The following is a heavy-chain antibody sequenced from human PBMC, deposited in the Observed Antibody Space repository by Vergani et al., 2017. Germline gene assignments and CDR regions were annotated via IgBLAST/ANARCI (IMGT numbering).Heavy chain of an antibody. CDR2: LSASDRRT. Sequence: EVQLLESGGALVQPGGSLRLSCAASGFTFIMHAMSWVRQAPGKGLEWVSTLSASDRRTHYADSVKGRFTISRDNSKNTLFLHMNSLRPEDTAVYYCAKVGRSEVAGTFGAFDIWGQGTMVTVSS. D-gene: IGHD6-19*01. CDR1: GFTFIMHA. V-gene: IGHV3-23*01. CDR3: AKVGRSEVAGTFGAFDI. J-gene: IGHJ3*02.